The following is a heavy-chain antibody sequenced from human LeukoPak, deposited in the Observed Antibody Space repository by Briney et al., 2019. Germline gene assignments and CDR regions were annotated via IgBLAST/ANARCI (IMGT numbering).Heavy chain of an antibody. CDR3: AKDLHDYGNYVGWFDS. Sequence: GGSLRLSCVASGFTFSSYAMDWVRQAPGKGLEWVSAISGSGGNTCYADSVKGRFTISRDHSKTTLFLQMNSLRAEDTAVYYCAKDLHDYGNYVGWFDSWGQGTLVTVSS. J-gene: IGHJ5*01. CDR1: GFTFSSYA. V-gene: IGHV3-23*01. D-gene: IGHD4-11*01. CDR2: ISGSGGNT.